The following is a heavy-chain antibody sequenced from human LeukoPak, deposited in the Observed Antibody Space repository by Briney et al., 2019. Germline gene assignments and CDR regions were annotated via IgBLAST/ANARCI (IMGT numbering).Heavy chain of an antibody. CDR2: ISGSGRST. V-gene: IGHV3-23*01. Sequence: GGSLRLSCAASGFTVSTYAMSWVRQAPGKGLEWVSAISGSGRSTYHADSVKGRFTISRDISKNTLYLQMNTLRAEDTAVYYCAKETYDILTGTFDYWGQGTLVTVSS. D-gene: IGHD3-9*01. J-gene: IGHJ4*02. CDR3: AKETYDILTGTFDY. CDR1: GFTVSTYA.